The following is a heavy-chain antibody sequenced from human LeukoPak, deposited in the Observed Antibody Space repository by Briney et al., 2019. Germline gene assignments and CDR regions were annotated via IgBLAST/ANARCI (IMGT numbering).Heavy chain of an antibody. D-gene: IGHD3-16*01. CDR3: ARDGGGARRAFDI. Sequence: SETLSLTCTVPGGSISSYYWSWIRQPAGKGLEWIGRIYTSGSTNYNPSPKSRVTMSVDTSKNQSSLKLSSVTAADTAVYYCARDGGGARRAFDIWGQGTMVTVSS. CDR1: GGSISSYY. J-gene: IGHJ3*02. CDR2: IYTSGST. V-gene: IGHV4-4*07.